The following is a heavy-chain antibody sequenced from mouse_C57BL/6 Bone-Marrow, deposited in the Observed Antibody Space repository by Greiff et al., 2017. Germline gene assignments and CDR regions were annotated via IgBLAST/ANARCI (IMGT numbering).Heavy chain of an antibody. J-gene: IGHJ2*01. Sequence: VQLQQSGAELARPGASVKLSCKASGYTFTSYGISWVTQRTGQGLEWIGEIYPRSGNTYYNEKFKGKATLTADKSSSTAYMELRSLTSEDSAVYFCARCPYYYGSPDYFDYWGQGTTLTVSS. V-gene: IGHV1-81*01. D-gene: IGHD1-1*01. CDR2: IYPRSGNT. CDR3: ARCPYYYGSPDYFDY. CDR1: GYTFTSYG.